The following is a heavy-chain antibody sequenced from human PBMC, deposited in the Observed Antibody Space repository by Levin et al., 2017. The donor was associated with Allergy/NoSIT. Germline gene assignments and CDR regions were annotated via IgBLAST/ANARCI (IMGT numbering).Heavy chain of an antibody. CDR2: LYQSEST. V-gene: IGHV4-38-2*01. CDR1: GYSISSGYS. J-gene: IGHJ3*02. Sequence: SETLSLTCAVSGYSISSGYSWGWIRQPPGKGLEWIGNLYQSESTYYNPSLKSRVTISVDTSKNHFSLKLSSVTAADTAVYYCARSSFHYGYLLHAFDIWGQGTMVTVSS. D-gene: IGHD5-18*01. CDR3: ARSSFHYGYLLHAFDI.